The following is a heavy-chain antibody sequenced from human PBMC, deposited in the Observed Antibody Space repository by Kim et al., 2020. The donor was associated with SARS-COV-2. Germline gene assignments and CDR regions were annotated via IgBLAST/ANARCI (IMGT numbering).Heavy chain of an antibody. V-gene: IGHV1-46*01. CDR2: INPSGGST. CDR3: ATVPFQAPFDY. J-gene: IGHJ4*02. D-gene: IGHD3-10*01. CDR1: GYTFTSYY. Sequence: ASVKVSCKASGYTFTSYYMHWVRQAPGQGLEWMGIINPSGGSTSYAQKFQGRVTMTRDTSTSTVYMELSSLRSEDTAVYYCATVPFQAPFDYWGQGTLVTVSS.